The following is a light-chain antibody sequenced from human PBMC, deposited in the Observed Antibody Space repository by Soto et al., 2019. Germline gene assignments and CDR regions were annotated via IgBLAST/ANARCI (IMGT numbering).Light chain of an antibody. CDR2: AAS. Sequence: EIVLTQSPATLSFFPGERATLSCRASQSINSYLAWYQQKPGQAPWLLMSAASNRATGIPARFSGSGSGTDFTLTISSLEPEDFAVYYCQHRSKFGGGTKVEIK. J-gene: IGKJ4*02. CDR1: QSINSY. CDR3: QHRSK. V-gene: IGKV3-11*01.